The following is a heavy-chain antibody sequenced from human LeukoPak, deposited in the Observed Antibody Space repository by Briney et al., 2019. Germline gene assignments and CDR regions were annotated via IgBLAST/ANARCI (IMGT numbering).Heavy chain of an antibody. CDR1: GGSISSNY. Sequence: SETLSLTCTVSGGSISSNYWSWIRQPPGKGLEWIGYIFYSGSTSYNPSLKSRVTISVDTSKNQFSLNLSSVTAADTAVYYRARRGDGLGYNWFAPWGQGTLVTVSS. D-gene: IGHD2-15*01. V-gene: IGHV4-59*08. CDR2: IFYSGST. J-gene: IGHJ5*02. CDR3: ARRGDGLGYNWFAP.